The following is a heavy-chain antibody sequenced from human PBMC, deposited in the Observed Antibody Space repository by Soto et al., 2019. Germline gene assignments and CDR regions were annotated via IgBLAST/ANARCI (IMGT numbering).Heavy chain of an antibody. J-gene: IGHJ3*02. D-gene: IGHD3-3*01. CDR1: GGSISSGDYY. CDR3: ARDSPYDFWSGYSNAFDI. V-gene: IGHV4-61*08. Sequence: NPSETLSLTCTVSGGSISSGDYYWSWIRQPPGKGLEWIGYIYYSGSTNYNPSLKSRVTISVDTSKNQFSLKLSSVTAADTAVYYCARDSPYDFWSGYSNAFDIWGQGTMVTVSS. CDR2: IYYSGST.